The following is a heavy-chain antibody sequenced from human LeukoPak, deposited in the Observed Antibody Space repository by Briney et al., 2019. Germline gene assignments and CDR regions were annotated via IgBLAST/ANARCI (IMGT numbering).Heavy chain of an antibody. CDR1: GYTFTSYD. V-gene: IGHV1-8*01. CDR2: MNPNSGNT. Sequence: GASVKVSCKASGYTFTSYDINWVRQATGQGLEWMGWMNPNSGNTGYAQKFQGRVTMTRNTSTSTAYMELSSLRSEDTAVYYCARGSAVATPTFDYWGQGTLVTVSS. J-gene: IGHJ4*02. D-gene: IGHD6-19*01. CDR3: ARGSAVATPTFDY.